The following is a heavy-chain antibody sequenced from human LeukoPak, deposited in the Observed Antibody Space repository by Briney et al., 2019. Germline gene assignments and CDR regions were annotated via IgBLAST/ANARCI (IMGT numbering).Heavy chain of an antibody. D-gene: IGHD4-17*01. CDR1: GFTFSSYA. J-gene: IGHJ3*02. CDR2: ISGSGGST. CDR3: AKIMGHDYGDYSDAFDI. Sequence: GGSLRLSCAASGFTFSSYAMSWVRQAPGKGLEWVSAISGSGGSTYYADSAKGRFTISRDNSKNTLYLQTNSLRAEDTAVYYCAKIMGHDYGDYSDAFDIWGQGTMVTVSS. V-gene: IGHV3-23*01.